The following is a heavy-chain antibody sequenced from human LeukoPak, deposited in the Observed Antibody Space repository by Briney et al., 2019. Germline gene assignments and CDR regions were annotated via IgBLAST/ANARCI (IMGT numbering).Heavy chain of an antibody. CDR1: GYTFTNYY. CDR2: INPSGGST. V-gene: IGHV1-46*01. D-gene: IGHD1-26*01. CDR3: ASGATRSAFDI. Sequence: GASVKVSCKASGYTFTNYYIHWVRQAPGQGLEWMGIINPSGGSTNYAQKFQGRVTMTRDMSTSTVYMELSSLRSEDTALYFCASGATRSAFDIWGQGTMVTVSS. J-gene: IGHJ3*02.